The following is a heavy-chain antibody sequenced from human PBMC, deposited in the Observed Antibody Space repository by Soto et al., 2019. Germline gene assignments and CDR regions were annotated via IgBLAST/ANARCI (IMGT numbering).Heavy chain of an antibody. V-gene: IGHV5-51*01. Sequence: PGESLKISCKGSGYSFTSYWIGWVRQMPGKGLEWMGIIYPGDSDTRYSPSFQGQVTISADKSISTAYLQMNSLRAEDTAVYYCARDPSIVLVPAATYYYYYYGMDVWGQGTTVTVSS. D-gene: IGHD2-2*01. CDR2: IYPGDSDT. J-gene: IGHJ6*02. CDR1: GYSFTSYW. CDR3: ARDPSIVLVPAATYYYYYYGMDV.